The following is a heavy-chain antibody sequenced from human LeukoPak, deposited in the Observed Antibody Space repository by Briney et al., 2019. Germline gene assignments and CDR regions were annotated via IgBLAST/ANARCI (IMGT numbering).Heavy chain of an antibody. D-gene: IGHD6-19*01. V-gene: IGHV1-69*13. CDR1: GGTFSSYA. CDR2: IIPIFGTA. J-gene: IGHJ4*02. CDR3: ARDPTNSGGWHPFFDY. Sequence: SVKVSCKASGGTFSSYAISWVRQAPGQGLEWMGGIIPIFGTANYAQKFQGRVTITADESTSTAYMELSSLRSEDTAVYYCARDPTNSGGWHPFFDYWGQGTLVAVSS.